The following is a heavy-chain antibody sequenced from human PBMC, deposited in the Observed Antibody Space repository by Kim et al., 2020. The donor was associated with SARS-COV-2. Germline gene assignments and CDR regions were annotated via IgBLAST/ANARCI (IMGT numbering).Heavy chain of an antibody. CDR2: IKSRTDGETT. J-gene: IGHJ4*02. D-gene: IGHD2-8*02. CDR3: AIETSRTGNYWDY. Sequence: GGSLRLSCTVSGFSFSGAWMSWVRRAPGKGLEWVARIKSRTDGETTDYAAPVKGRFAISRDDSKDTLFLQMNSLKTEDTAVYYCAIETSRTGNYWDYWGQETLVTVSS. V-gene: IGHV3-15*01. CDR1: GFSFSGAW.